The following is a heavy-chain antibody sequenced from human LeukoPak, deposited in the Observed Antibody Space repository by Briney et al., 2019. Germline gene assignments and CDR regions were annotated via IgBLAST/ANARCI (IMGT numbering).Heavy chain of an antibody. CDR2: ISAYNGNT. J-gene: IGHJ6*03. Sequence: ASVKVSCKASGYTFTSYGISWVRQAPGQGLEWMGWISAYNGNTNYAQKLQGGVTMTTDTSTSTAYMELRSLRSDDTAVYYCARIIAAAGENYMDVWGKGTTVTVSS. D-gene: IGHD6-13*01. CDR3: ARIIAAAGENYMDV. CDR1: GYTFTSYG. V-gene: IGHV1-18*01.